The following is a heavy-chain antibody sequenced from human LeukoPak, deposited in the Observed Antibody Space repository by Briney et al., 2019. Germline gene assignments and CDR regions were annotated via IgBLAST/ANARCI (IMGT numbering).Heavy chain of an antibody. CDR1: GFTLSSYA. V-gene: IGHV3-23*01. Sequence: GGSLRLSCAASGFTLSSYAMSWVRPPPGKGLEWVSAISGSGGSTYYADSVKGRFTISRDNSKNTPYLQMNSLRAEDADVYYCASPPPFILGRFGGRYERIDYWGQGTLVTVSS. CDR3: ASPPPFILGRFGGRYERIDY. J-gene: IGHJ4*02. D-gene: IGHD2-15*01. CDR2: ISGSGGST.